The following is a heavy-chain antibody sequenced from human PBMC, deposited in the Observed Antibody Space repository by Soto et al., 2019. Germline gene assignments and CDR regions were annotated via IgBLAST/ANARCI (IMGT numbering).Heavy chain of an antibody. CDR1: GFTFSSDG. Sequence: QVQLVESGGGVVQPGRSLRLSCAASGFTFSSDGMHWVRQSPGKGLEWVAVVWFDGSNKWYADSVKGRFTISRDNSKNTLYLHMNSLRAEDTAVYSCARDRGYSGYDTPRYYDGMDVWGQGTTVTVSS. CDR3: ARDRGYSGYDTPRYYDGMDV. CDR2: VWFDGSNK. J-gene: IGHJ6*02. D-gene: IGHD5-12*01. V-gene: IGHV3-33*01.